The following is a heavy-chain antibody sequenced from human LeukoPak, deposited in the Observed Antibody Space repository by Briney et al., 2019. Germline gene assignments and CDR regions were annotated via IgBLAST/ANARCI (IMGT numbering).Heavy chain of an antibody. Sequence: GEAPEISWQGSGYNFTRYWIGWVRQVPGKGLEWMGIIYPCDSDTRYSPSFQGQVTISADKSISTAYLQWSSLKASDTAMYYCARLNGELSPYYYYYYYMDVWGKGTTVTISS. J-gene: IGHJ6*03. CDR1: GYNFTRYW. CDR3: ARLNGELSPYYYYYYYMDV. CDR2: IYPCDSDT. V-gene: IGHV5-51*01. D-gene: IGHD4-17*01.